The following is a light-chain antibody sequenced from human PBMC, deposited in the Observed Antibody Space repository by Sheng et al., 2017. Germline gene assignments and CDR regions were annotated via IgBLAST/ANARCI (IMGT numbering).Light chain of an antibody. V-gene: IGKV1-8*01. CDR2: AAS. CDR3: QQYYGYPFT. J-gene: IGKJ3*01. CDR1: QGISSY. Sequence: IQMTQSPSSFSASTGDRVTITCRASQGISSYLAWYQQKPGKAPKLLIYAASTLQSGVPSRFSGSGSGTDFTLTISCLQSEDFATYYCQQYYGYPFTFGPGTKVDIK.